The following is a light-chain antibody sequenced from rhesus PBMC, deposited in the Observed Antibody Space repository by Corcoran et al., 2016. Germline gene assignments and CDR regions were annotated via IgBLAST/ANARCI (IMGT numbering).Light chain of an antibody. CDR3: LQSKNSPYS. CDR2: QAS. J-gene: IGKJ2*01. Sequence: DIVLTQSPASLAVSPGQRATITCRASETVSFFGINLIHWYQHKPGQPPKLLIYQASNKDTGVPARVSGRGSGTDFTLTINPVEADDAADYYCLQSKNSPYSFGQGTKVEIK. CDR1: ETVSFFGINL. V-gene: IGKV7-13*02.